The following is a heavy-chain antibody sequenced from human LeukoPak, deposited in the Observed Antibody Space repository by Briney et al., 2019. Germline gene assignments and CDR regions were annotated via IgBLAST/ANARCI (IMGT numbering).Heavy chain of an antibody. CDR2: IYYSGST. Sequence: LSLTCTVSGGSISSGDYYWSWIRQPPGKGLEWIGYIYYSGSTYYNPSLKSRVTISVDTSKNQFSLKLSSVTAADTAVYYCARDLFVPAATVDYYYYYMDVWGKGTTVTVSS. D-gene: IGHD2-2*01. V-gene: IGHV4-30-4*08. CDR3: ARDLFVPAATVDYYYYYMDV. J-gene: IGHJ6*03. CDR1: GGSISSGDYY.